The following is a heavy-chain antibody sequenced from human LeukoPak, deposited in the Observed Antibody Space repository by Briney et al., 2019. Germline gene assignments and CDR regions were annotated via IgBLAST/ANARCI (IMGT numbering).Heavy chain of an antibody. Sequence: GGSLRLSCAASGFTFSGSTMHWVRQASGKGLEWVGRIRSKANNYATAYAASVKGRFTISRDDSKSTAYLQMSSLQIEDTAMYYCTMDYDSSGRWGQGTLVTVSS. CDR3: TMDYDSSGR. D-gene: IGHD3-22*01. J-gene: IGHJ4*02. CDR2: IRSKANNYAT. CDR1: GFTFSGST. V-gene: IGHV3-73*01.